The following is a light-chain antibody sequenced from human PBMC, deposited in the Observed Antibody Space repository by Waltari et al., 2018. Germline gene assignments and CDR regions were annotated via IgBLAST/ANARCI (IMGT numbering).Light chain of an antibody. CDR3: ASYAGSSKGV. CDR2: AVS. CDR1: SSDVGNYTS. Sequence: QSALTPPASVSGSPGPSVTISCTGTSSDVGNYTSVLWYQQHPVKAPKLMIYAVSKRPSGVSDRFSGSKSGDMASLTISGRQPEEEAEYFCASYAGSSKGVFGGGTKVTVL. J-gene: IGLJ2*01. V-gene: IGLV2-23*02.